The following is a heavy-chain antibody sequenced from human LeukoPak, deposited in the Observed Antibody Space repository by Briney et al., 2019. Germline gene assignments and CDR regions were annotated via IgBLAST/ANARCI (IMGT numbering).Heavy chain of an antibody. CDR1: GGSFSGYY. CDR2: IYYSGST. CDR3: ARGVLDDDFWSGYYAFDI. D-gene: IGHD3-3*01. J-gene: IGHJ3*02. Sequence: SETLSLTCAVYGGSFSGYYWSWIRQPPGKGLEWIGYIYYSGSTNYSPSLKSRVTISVDTSKNQFSLKLSSVTAADTAVYYCARGVLDDDFWSGYYAFDIWGQGTMVTVSS. V-gene: IGHV4-59*12.